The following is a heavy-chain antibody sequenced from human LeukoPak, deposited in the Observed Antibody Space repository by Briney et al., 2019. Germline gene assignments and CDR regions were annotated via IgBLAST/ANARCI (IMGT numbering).Heavy chain of an antibody. CDR3: AETNTQDWFDP. D-gene: IGHD2-8*01. Sequence: SETLSLTCRVSGGSISSTSYYWGWIRQPPGKGLEWIASIYHSGETFCNPSLESRVAISVDTSNNEVFLDLYSVTAADTAMYYCAETNTQDWFDPWGRGTLVTVSS. CDR1: GGSISSTSYY. J-gene: IGHJ5*02. CDR2: IYHSGET. V-gene: IGHV4-39*07.